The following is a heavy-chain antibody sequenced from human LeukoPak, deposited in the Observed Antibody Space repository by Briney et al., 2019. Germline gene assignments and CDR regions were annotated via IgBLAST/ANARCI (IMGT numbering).Heavy chain of an antibody. CDR2: ISSSSSYI. CDR1: GFTFSSYS. Sequence: GGSLRLSCAASGFTFSSYSMNWVRQAPGKGLEWVSSISSSSSYIYYADSVKGRFTISRDNAKNSLYLQMNSLRAEDTAVYYCAKDTYYYDSSGYYRGMDYWGQGTLVTVSS. V-gene: IGHV3-21*01. J-gene: IGHJ4*02. D-gene: IGHD3-22*01. CDR3: AKDTYYYDSSGYYRGMDY.